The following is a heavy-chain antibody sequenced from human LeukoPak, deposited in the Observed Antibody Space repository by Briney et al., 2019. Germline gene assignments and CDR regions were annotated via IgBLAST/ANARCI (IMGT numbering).Heavy chain of an antibody. V-gene: IGHV3-15*07. Sequence: GGSLRLSCATSGFTFSNAWMNWVRQAPGKGLEWVGRIRSNSDGGTIDYAAPVKGRFTLSRDDSKTTLYLQMNSLRAEDTAVYYCAKESGVVILGVFDYWGQGTLVTVSS. J-gene: IGHJ4*02. CDR2: IRSNSDGGTI. D-gene: IGHD3-3*01. CDR3: AKESGVVILGVFDY. CDR1: GFTFSNAW.